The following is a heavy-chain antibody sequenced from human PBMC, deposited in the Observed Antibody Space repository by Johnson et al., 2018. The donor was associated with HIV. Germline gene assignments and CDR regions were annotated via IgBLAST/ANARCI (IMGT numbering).Heavy chain of an antibody. Sequence: QMQLVESGGGLVKPGGSLRLSCAASEFILSDYYMSWVRQAPEKGLEWISYISGSGSTIYYADSVKGRFTISRDNAKNSLYLQMNSLRAEDTAVYYCARDPHRSGYYGGPQDVFDSWGQGTMVTVSS. D-gene: IGHD3-22*01. CDR2: ISGSGSTI. V-gene: IGHV3-11*04. J-gene: IGHJ3*02. CDR3: ARDPHRSGYYGGPQDVFDS. CDR1: EFILSDYY.